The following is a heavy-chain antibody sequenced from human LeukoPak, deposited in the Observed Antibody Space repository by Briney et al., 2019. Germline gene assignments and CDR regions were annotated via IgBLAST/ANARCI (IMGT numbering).Heavy chain of an antibody. CDR1: GYTFTSYY. CDR3: ARDKPNCSSTSCYLFDRSYYFDY. Sequence: ASVKVSCKASGYTFTSYYMHWVRQAPGQGLEWMGIINPSGGSTSYAQKFQGRVTMTRDTSTSTVYMELSSLRSEDTAVYYCARDKPNCSSTSCYLFDRSYYFDYWGQGTLVTVSS. D-gene: IGHD2-2*01. V-gene: IGHV1-46*01. J-gene: IGHJ4*02. CDR2: INPSGGST.